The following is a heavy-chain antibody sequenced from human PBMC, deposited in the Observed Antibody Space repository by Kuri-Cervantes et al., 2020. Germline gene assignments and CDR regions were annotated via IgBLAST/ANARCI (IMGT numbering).Heavy chain of an antibody. D-gene: IGHD6-13*01. CDR2: IYYSGST. Sequence: GSLRLSCAVYGGSFSGYFWTWIRQPPGKGLEWIGYIYYSGSTNYNPSLKSRVTISVDTSKNQFSLRLSSVTAADTAVYYCARGGHGSYWYPLDYWGQGTLVTVSS. V-gene: IGHV4-59*01. CDR1: GGSFSGYF. CDR3: ARGGHGSYWYPLDY. J-gene: IGHJ4*02.